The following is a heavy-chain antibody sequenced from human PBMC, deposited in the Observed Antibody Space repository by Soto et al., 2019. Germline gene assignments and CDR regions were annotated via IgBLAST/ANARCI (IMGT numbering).Heavy chain of an antibody. V-gene: IGHV4-31*03. CDR2: IYYSGST. J-gene: IGHJ5*02. D-gene: IGHD6-6*01. CDR1: GGSISSGGYY. Sequence: SETLSLTCTVSGGSISSGGYYWSWIRQHPGKGLEWIGYIYYSGSTYYNPSLKSRVTISVDTSKNQFSLKLSPVTAADTAVYYCARSSWDWFDPWGQGTLVTVSS. CDR3: ARSSWDWFDP.